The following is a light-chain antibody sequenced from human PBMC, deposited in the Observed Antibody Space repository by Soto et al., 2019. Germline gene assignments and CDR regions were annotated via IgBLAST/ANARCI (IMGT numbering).Light chain of an antibody. J-gene: IGKJ2*01. Sequence: EVVLTQSPGTLSLSPGERATLSCRASQSVTNKYLAWYQQKPGQAPRLLIFGSSDRATGIPDRFSGSGSGAEFTLTISRLEPEDFAVYYCQQYGSSPPYTFGQGTKLEI. CDR1: QSVTNKY. V-gene: IGKV3-20*01. CDR2: GSS. CDR3: QQYGSSPPYT.